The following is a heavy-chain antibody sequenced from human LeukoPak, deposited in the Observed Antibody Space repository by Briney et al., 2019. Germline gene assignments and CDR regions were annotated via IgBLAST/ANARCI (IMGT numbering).Heavy chain of an antibody. CDR1: GGSFSGYY. CDR2: IYYSGST. D-gene: IGHD2-15*01. J-gene: IGHJ4*02. Sequence: SETLSLTCAVYGGSFSGYYWSWIRQPPGKGLEWIGYIYYSGSTNYNPSLKSRVTISVDTSKNQFSLKLSSVTAADTAVYYCARTARIGYCSGGSCYPEGFHFDYWGQGTLVTVSS. CDR3: ARTARIGYCSGGSCYPEGFHFDY. V-gene: IGHV4-59*08.